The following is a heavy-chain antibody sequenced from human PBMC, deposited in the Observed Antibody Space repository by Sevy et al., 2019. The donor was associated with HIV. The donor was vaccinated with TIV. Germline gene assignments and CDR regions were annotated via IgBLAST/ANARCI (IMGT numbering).Heavy chain of an antibody. V-gene: IGHV1-69*13. Sequence: ASVKVSCKASGGTFSSYAISWVRQAPGQGLEWMGGIIPIFGTANYAQKFQGRVTITADEYTSTAYMELRSLRSEDTAVYYCARDEYYYDSSGYYYYYYYYGMDVWGQGTTVTVSS. CDR2: IIPIFGTA. D-gene: IGHD3-22*01. CDR3: ARDEYYYDSSGYYYYYYYYGMDV. CDR1: GGTFSSYA. J-gene: IGHJ6*02.